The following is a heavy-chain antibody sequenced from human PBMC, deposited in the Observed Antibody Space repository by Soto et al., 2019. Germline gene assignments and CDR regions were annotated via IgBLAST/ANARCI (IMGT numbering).Heavy chain of an antibody. V-gene: IGHV4-59*01. D-gene: IGHD6-6*01. CDR1: GGSISDFY. CDR3: ARVGGLAARTFDY. CDR2: IYYSGST. Sequence: SETLSLTCTVSGGSISDFYWSWIRQPPGKGLEWICYIYYSGSTNYNPSLKSRVTISVDTSKNQFSLNLRSMSPADTAVYYCARVGGLAARTFDYWGPGTLVTVSS. J-gene: IGHJ4*02.